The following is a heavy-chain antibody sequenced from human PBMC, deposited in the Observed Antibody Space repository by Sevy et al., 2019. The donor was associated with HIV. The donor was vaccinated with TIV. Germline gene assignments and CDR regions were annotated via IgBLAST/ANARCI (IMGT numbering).Heavy chain of an antibody. J-gene: IGHJ6*02. CDR1: GFTFSSYS. CDR3: ARLGWVADQVMDV. Sequence: GGSLRLSCAASGFTFSSYSMNWVRQAPGKGLEWVSSISSSSSYIYYADSVKGRFTISRDNAKNSLYLQMNSLRAEDTAVYYCARLGWVADQVMDVWGQGTTVTVSS. D-gene: IGHD2-15*01. V-gene: IGHV3-21*01. CDR2: ISSSSSYI.